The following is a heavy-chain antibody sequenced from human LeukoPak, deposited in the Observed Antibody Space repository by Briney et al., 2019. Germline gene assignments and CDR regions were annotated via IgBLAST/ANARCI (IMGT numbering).Heavy chain of an antibody. Sequence: GGSLRLSCAASGFTFSSYSMNWVRQAPGKGLEWVSSISSSSSYIYYTDSVKGRFTISRDNAKNSLYLQMNSLRAEDTAVYYCARDQYSSSWYYYYYGMDVWGQGTTVTVSS. CDR2: ISSSSSYI. V-gene: IGHV3-21*01. J-gene: IGHJ6*02. CDR3: ARDQYSSSWYYYYYGMDV. CDR1: GFTFSSYS. D-gene: IGHD6-13*01.